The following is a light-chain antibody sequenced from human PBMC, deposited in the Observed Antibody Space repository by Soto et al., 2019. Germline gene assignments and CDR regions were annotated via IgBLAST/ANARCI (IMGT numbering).Light chain of an antibody. CDR2: AAS. J-gene: IGKJ1*01. CDR3: QQTHDWPHTT. V-gene: IGKV3-15*01. CDR1: QSVSAN. Sequence: EIVMTQSPATLSVSPGERATLSCRASQSVSANLAWYQQRPGQAPRLLIYAASIRATGIPARFSGSGSGTEFTLTISSLQSEDFAVYYCQQTHDWPHTTFGLGTKVEIK.